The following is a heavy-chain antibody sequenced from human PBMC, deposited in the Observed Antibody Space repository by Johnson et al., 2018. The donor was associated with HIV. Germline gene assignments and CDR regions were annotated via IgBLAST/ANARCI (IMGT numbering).Heavy chain of an antibody. D-gene: IGHD6-13*01. Sequence: MLLVESGGGVVQPGGSLRLSCAASGFTFSNAWMSWVRQAPGKGLEWVGRITSNTDGGTPDYAAPVKGRFTISRDDSKSTLYLQMNTLKIEDTAVYYCTTPYSGSWHNKNALDIWSQGTMVTVSS. CDR2: ITSNTDGGTP. CDR1: GFTFSNAW. J-gene: IGHJ3*02. CDR3: TTPYSGSWHNKNALDI. V-gene: IGHV3-15*01.